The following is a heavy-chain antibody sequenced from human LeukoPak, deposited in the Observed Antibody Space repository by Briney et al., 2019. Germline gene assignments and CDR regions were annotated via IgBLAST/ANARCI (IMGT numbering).Heavy chain of an antibody. CDR3: ARVEGYYDSSGYRYYYYYGMDV. D-gene: IGHD3-22*01. J-gene: IGHJ6*02. CDR1: GFTFSSYE. V-gene: IGHV3-48*03. Sequence: PGGSLRLSCAASGFTFSSYEMNWVRQAPGKGLEWVSYISSSGSTIYYADSVKGRFTISRDNAKNSLYLQMNSLRAEDTAVYYCARVEGYYDSSGYRYYYYYGMDVWGQGTTVTVSS. CDR2: ISSSGSTI.